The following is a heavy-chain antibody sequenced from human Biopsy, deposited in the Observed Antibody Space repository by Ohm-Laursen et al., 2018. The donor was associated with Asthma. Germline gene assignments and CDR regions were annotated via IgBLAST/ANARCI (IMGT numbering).Heavy chain of an antibody. CDR3: AGFCSGGNCPDH. CDR1: GDSIRSYY. CDR2: IHYSGST. V-gene: IGHV4-59*07. D-gene: IGHD2-15*01. Sequence: SDTLSLIWTVSGDSIRSYYWTWIRQPPGKGLEWIGNIHYSGSTYSNPSLKSRVTISVDPSKKQISLRLSSVIAADTAVYYCAGFCSGGNCPDHWGQGTLVTVSS. J-gene: IGHJ4*02.